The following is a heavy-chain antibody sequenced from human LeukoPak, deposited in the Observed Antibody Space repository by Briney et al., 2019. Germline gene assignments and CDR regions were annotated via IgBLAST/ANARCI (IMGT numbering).Heavy chain of an antibody. Sequence: ASVKVSCKASGYTFTSNYIHWVRQAPGQGLEWMGMIYPRDGSTSYAQKFQGRVTVTRDTSKSTVHRELSGLRSEDTAVYYCARDQEGFDYWGQGTLVTVSS. J-gene: IGHJ4*02. CDR3: ARDQEGFDY. CDR2: IYPRDGST. CDR1: GYTFTSNY. V-gene: IGHV1-46*01.